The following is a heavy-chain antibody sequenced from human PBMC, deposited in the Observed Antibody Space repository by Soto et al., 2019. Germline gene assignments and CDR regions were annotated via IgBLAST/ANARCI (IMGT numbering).Heavy chain of an antibody. CDR3: ARMRYDILTGSAVYYYYGMDV. V-gene: IGHV2-70*01. D-gene: IGHD3-9*01. J-gene: IGHJ6*02. CDR1: GFSLSPSGMC. CDR2: IDWDDDK. Sequence: SGPTLVNPTQTLTLTCTFSGFSLSPSGMCVSWIRQPPGKALEWLALIDWDDDKYYTTSLKTRLTISKDTSKNQVVLTMTNMDPVDTATYYCARMRYDILTGSAVYYYYGMDVWGQGTTVTVSS.